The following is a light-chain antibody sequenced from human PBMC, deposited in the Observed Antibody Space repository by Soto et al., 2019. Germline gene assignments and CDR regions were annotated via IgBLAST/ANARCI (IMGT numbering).Light chain of an antibody. Sequence: DIQLTQSPSSLSASVGDRVTLTCRVSQGISNYLSWYRQKPGIVPKLLIYSASSLQSRLPSRFSGRGSGTYFTLTISSLQPEDVAVYYCQQYGSSSFTFGPGTKVDIK. CDR3: QQYGSSSFT. CDR2: SAS. J-gene: IGKJ3*01. V-gene: IGKV1-27*01. CDR1: QGISNY.